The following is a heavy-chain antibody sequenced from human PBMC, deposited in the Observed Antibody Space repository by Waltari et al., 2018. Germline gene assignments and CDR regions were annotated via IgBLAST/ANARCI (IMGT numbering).Heavy chain of an antibody. CDR1: GFTVSSNS. V-gene: IGHV3-53*01. CDR2: IYSGGST. D-gene: IGHD6-13*01. CDR3: AAAGYSSTWVFDY. J-gene: IGHJ4*02. Sequence: EVQLVESGGGLIQPGGSLRLSCAASGFTVSSNSMSWVRQAPGKGLEWVSVIYSGGSTYYADSVKGRFTISRDNSKNTLYLQMNSLRAEDTAVYYCAAAGYSSTWVFDYWGQGTLVTVSS.